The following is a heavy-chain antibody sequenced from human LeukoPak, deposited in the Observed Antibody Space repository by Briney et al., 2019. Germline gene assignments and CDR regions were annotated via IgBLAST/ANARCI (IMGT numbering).Heavy chain of an antibody. CDR2: MYYSGRT. J-gene: IGHJ5*02. CDR1: GDSISSHNHF. D-gene: IGHD2/OR15-2a*01. Sequence: SQTLSLTCTVSGDSISSHNHFWSWVRQVPGKGLEWIGYMYYSGRTNYNPSLDSRLTISVDTSKNQFSLKLTSVTAADTALYYCARVVGSTSWFGTWGQGILVTVSS. CDR3: ARVVGSTSWFGT. V-gene: IGHV4-31*03.